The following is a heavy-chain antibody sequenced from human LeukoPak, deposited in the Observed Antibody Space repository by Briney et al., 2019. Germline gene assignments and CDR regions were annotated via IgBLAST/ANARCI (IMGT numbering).Heavy chain of an antibody. V-gene: IGHV1-46*01. CDR3: ARVLGGGGRPFDP. CDR2: INPSGGST. CDR1: GYTFTSYY. Sequence: ASVKVSCKASGYTFTSYYMHWVRQAPGQGLEWMGIINPSGGSTSYAQKFQGRVTMTRDTSTSTVYMELRSLRSEDTAVYSCARVLGGGGRPFDPWGQGTLVTVSS. J-gene: IGHJ5*02. D-gene: IGHD3-16*01.